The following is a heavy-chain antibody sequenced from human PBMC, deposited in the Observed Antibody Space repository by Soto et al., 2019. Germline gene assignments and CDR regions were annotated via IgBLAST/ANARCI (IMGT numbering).Heavy chain of an antibody. Sequence: EVQLLESGGGLVQPGGSLRLSCAASGFTFSNYAMNWVRQAPGKGLEWVSVISGSGGSTYYADSVKGRFTISRDNSKNTLYLQMNSLRAEYTAVYYCASRSSGWYFDYWGQGTLVTVSS. D-gene: IGHD6-19*01. CDR3: ASRSSGWYFDY. J-gene: IGHJ4*02. V-gene: IGHV3-23*01. CDR1: GFTFSNYA. CDR2: ISGSGGST.